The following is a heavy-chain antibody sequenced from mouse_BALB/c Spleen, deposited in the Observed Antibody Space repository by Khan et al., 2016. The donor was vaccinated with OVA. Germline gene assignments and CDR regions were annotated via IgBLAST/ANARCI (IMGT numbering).Heavy chain of an antibody. CDR3: ARVCGGDLDY. CDR2: ISYSGNT. V-gene: IGHV3-2*02. J-gene: IGHJ2*01. Sequence: VQLQQSGPGLVKPSQSLSLTCTVTGYSITTDYAWNWIRQFPGNKLEWMGYISYSGNTKYNPSLKSRISITRDTSKNQFFLQLKSVTTEDTARYYCARVCGGDLDYWGQGTTLTVSS. CDR1: GYSITTDYA.